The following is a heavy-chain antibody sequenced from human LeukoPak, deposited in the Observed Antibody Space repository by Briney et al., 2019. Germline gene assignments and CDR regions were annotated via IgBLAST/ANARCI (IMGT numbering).Heavy chain of an antibody. J-gene: IGHJ6*02. CDR3: ARAGSNLRAEYYYYGMDV. V-gene: IGHV4-39*07. CDR1: GDSVSSGHYC. D-gene: IGHD1-1*01. Sequence: PSETLSLTCAVSGDSVSSGHYCWGWIRQPPGKGLEWIGSIENRGYASYDPFLKSRVTMSVDTSKNQFSLKLSSVTAADTAVYYCARAGSNLRAEYYYYGMDVWGQGTTVTVSS. CDR2: IENRGYA.